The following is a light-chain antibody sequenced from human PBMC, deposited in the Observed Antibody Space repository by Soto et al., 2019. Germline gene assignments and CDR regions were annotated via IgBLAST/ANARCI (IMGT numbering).Light chain of an antibody. J-gene: IGKJ1*01. Sequence: EIVLTQSPSTLSLSPGEGATLSCRASQSVSSYLAWYQQKPGQAPRLLIYDASNRATGIPARFSGSGSGTGFTLTISSLEPEDFAVYYCQQRSNWPRTFGQGTKVDIK. CDR2: DAS. CDR1: QSVSSY. CDR3: QQRSNWPRT. V-gene: IGKV3-11*01.